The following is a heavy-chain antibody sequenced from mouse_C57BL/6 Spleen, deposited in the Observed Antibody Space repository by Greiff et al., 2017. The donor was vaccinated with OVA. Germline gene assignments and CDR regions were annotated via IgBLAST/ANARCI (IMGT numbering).Heavy chain of an antibody. V-gene: IGHV1-18*01. Sequence: EVQLKESGPELVKPGASVKIPCKASGYTFTDYNMDWVKQSHGKSLEWIGDINPNNGGTIYNQKFKGKATLTVDKSSSTAYMELRSLTSEDTAVYYCARGGLEAYWGQGTLVTVSA. CDR2: INPNNGGT. CDR1: GYTFTDYN. J-gene: IGHJ3*01. CDR3: ARGGLEAY.